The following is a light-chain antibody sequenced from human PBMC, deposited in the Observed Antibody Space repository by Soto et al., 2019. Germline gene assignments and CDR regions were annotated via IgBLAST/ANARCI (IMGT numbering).Light chain of an antibody. CDR3: QQTYSSPQWT. Sequence: DIQMTKSPFSLSASVGDRVTITFRASQSISSYLNWYQQKPGKPPKLLIYAAVSLQSGIPSRFSAYESGTDFTLTISSLQPEDFATYYCQQTYSSPQWTFGQGTKVDIK. J-gene: IGKJ1*01. CDR2: AAV. V-gene: IGKV1-39*01. CDR1: QSISSY.